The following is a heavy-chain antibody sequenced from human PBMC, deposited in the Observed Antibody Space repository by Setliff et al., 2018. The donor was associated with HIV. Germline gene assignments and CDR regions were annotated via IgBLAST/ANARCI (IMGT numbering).Heavy chain of an antibody. CDR3: AKADYCSGGSCNSRRSIDY. V-gene: IGHV1-46*02. D-gene: IGHD2-15*01. Sequence: WASVKVSCKASGNTFNSYYLHWVRQAPGQGLEWMGIINPLGGNTNYYAQKFQGRVTMTRDTSTSTIYMELSSLRSEDTAVYYCAKADYCSGGSCNSRRSIDYWGQGTLVTVSS. J-gene: IGHJ4*02. CDR2: INPLGGNT. CDR1: GNTFNSYY.